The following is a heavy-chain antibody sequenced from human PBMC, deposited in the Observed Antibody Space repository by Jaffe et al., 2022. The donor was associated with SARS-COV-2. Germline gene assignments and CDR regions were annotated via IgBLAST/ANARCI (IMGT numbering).Heavy chain of an antibody. D-gene: IGHD4-17*01. J-gene: IGHJ4*02. V-gene: IGHV4-39*01. CDR3: ARLSTTASSPFDY. CDR2: IYYSGST. Sequence: QLQLQESGPGLVKPSETLSLTCTVSGGSISSSSYYWGWIRQPPGKGLEWIGSIYYSGSTYYNPSLKSRVTISVDTSKNQFSLKLSSVTAADTAVYYCARLSTTASSPFDYWGQGTLVTVSS. CDR1: GGSISSSSYY.